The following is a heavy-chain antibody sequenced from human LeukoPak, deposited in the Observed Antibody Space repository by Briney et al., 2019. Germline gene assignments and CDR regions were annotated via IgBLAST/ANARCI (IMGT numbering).Heavy chain of an antibody. CDR2: IYSGGST. J-gene: IGHJ4*02. CDR3: ASPIVGATTGGY. D-gene: IGHD1-26*01. CDR1: GFTVSSNY. V-gene: IGHV3-53*01. Sequence: PGGSLRLSCAASGFTVSSNYMSWVRQAPGKGLEWVSVIYSGGSTYYADSVKGRFTISRDNSKNTLSLQMNSLRAEDTAVYYCASPIVGATTGGYWGQGTLVTVSS.